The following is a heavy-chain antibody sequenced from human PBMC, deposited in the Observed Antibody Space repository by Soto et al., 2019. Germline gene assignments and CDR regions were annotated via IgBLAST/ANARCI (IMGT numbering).Heavy chain of an antibody. CDR2: INHSGST. D-gene: IGHD3-3*01. CDR3: GRSGGLDCLLSNWFEP. CDR1: GGSFSGYY. Sequence: PSETLSLTCAVYGGSFSGYYWSWIRQPPGKGLEWIGEINHSGSTNYNPSLKSRVTISGDTSKNQFSLKLRSVTAADTAVYYCGRSGGLDCLLSNWFEPLGQGTMVTVYS. J-gene: IGHJ5*02. V-gene: IGHV4-34*01.